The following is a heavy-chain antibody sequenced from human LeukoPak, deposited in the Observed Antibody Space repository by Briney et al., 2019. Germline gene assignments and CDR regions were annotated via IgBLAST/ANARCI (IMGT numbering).Heavy chain of an antibody. CDR2: ISSSGSTI. J-gene: IGHJ4*02. CDR3: ARAGATITRDFDY. CDR1: GFTFSSYE. Sequence: GGSLRLSCAASGFTFSSYEMNWVRQAPGKGLEWVSYISSSGSTIYYADSVKGRFTISRDNAKNSLYLQMNSLRAEDTAVYYCARAGATITRDFDYWGQGTLVTVSS. V-gene: IGHV3-48*03. D-gene: IGHD5-12*01.